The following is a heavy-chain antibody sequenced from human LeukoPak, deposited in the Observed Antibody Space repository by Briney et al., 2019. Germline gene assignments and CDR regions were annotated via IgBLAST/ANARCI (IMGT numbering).Heavy chain of an antibody. D-gene: IGHD7-27*01. J-gene: IGHJ4*02. CDR3: AIDPNWGIHY. CDR2: ISGSGSVQ. Sequence: PGGSLRLSCAASGFAFSSNAMTWVRQAPGKGLEWLSYISGSGSVQYYADSVKGRFTISRDNSKNTLYLQMNSLRVEDTAIYYCAIDPNWGIHYWGQGVLVTVSS. V-gene: IGHV3-23*01. CDR1: GFAFSSNA.